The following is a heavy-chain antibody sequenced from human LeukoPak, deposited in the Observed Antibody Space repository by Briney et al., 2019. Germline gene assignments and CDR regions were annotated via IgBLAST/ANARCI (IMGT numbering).Heavy chain of an antibody. Sequence: QTGGSLRLSCAASGFTFSSYAMSWVRQAPGKGLEWVSAISGSGGSTYYADSVKGRFAISRDNSKNTLYLQMNSLRAEDTAVYYCAKWGYYDSSGYPYWGQGTLVTVSS. CDR2: ISGSGGST. D-gene: IGHD3-22*01. V-gene: IGHV3-23*01. J-gene: IGHJ4*02. CDR1: GFTFSSYA. CDR3: AKWGYYDSSGYPY.